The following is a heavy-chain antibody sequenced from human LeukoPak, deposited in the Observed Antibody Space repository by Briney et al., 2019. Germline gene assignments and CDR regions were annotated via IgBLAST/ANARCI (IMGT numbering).Heavy chain of an antibody. CDR1: GFIFSSYG. J-gene: IGHJ6*03. Sequence: YPGGSLRLSCAASGFIFSSYGMHWVRQAPGKGLEWVAFIRYDGSIKYYADSVKGRFTISRDNSKNTLYLQMSSLTAEDTAVYYCAKDNVKVTTIRRVPHYMDVWGKGATVTISS. CDR2: IRYDGSIK. CDR3: AKDNVKVTTIRRVPHYMDV. V-gene: IGHV3-30*02. D-gene: IGHD5-12*01.